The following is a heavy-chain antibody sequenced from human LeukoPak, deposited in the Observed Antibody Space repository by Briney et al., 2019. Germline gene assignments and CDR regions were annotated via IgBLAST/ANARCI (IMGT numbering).Heavy chain of an antibody. Sequence: ASVKVSCKASAYTFTRYGISWVRQAPGQGLEWLGWISCYNGNTHYAQNYQGRLTLTTDTSTSTAYMELRSLRSDDTAVYYCARDPSNTSGYNAWFDYWAREPWSPSPQ. V-gene: IGHV1-18*01. D-gene: IGHD3-22*01. CDR2: ISCYNGNT. J-gene: IGHJ4*02. CDR3: ARDPSNTSGYNAWFDY. CDR1: AYTFTRYG.